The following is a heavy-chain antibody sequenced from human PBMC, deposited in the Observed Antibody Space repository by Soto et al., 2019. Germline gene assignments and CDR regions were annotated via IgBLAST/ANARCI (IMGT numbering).Heavy chain of an antibody. Sequence: QVQLVESGGGLVKPGGSLRLSCAASGFTFSDYYMSWIRQAPGKGLEWVSYISSSSSYTNYADSVKGRFTISRDNAKNSLYLQMNSLRAEDTAVYYCARDREVAGFFYYWGQGTLVTVSS. CDR2: ISSSSSYT. CDR3: ARDREVAGFFYY. V-gene: IGHV3-11*05. D-gene: IGHD6-19*01. J-gene: IGHJ4*02. CDR1: GFTFSDYY.